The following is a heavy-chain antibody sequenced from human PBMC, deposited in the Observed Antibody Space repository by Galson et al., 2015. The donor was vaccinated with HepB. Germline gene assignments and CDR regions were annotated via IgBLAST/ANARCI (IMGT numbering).Heavy chain of an antibody. D-gene: IGHD5-24*01. CDR2: IYWDYDK. V-gene: IGHV2-5*02. CDR1: GFSITTSGVG. J-gene: IGHJ5*02. Sequence: PALVKPTQTLTLTCTFSGFSITTSGVGVGWIRQPPGKALEWLALIYWDYDKRYSASSKSRVKVTKANSNNQEVLTMTNMDPVDTATYYCAHKTAIAIDWFDPWGQGTLVTVSS. CDR3: AHKTAIAIDWFDP.